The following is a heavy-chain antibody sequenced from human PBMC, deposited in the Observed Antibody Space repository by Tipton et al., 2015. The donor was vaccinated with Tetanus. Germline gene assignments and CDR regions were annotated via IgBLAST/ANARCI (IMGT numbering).Heavy chain of an antibody. CDR1: GGSMSNNY. V-gene: IGHV4-59*01. D-gene: IGHD3-3*01. J-gene: IGHJ4*02. CDR2: IFHSGST. Sequence: TLSLTCTVSGGSMSNNYWSWIRQPPGKGLEWIAYIFHSGSTNYSPSLKSRVAISMDTSKNQISLKLSSVTAADTAVYYCARANFDSSKKGPFDSWGQGILVIVSA. CDR3: ARANFDSSKKGPFDS.